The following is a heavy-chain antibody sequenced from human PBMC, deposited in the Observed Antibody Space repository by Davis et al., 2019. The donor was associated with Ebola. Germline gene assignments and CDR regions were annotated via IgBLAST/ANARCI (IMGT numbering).Heavy chain of an antibody. V-gene: IGHV3-33*01. D-gene: IGHD7-27*01. CDR1: GFTFSSYG. CDR2: IWYDGSNK. CDR3: AREPLTGIELDY. Sequence: GESLKISCAASGFTFSSYGMHWVRQAPGKGLEWVAVIWYDGSNKYYADSVKGRFTISRDNSKNTLYLQMNSLRAEDTAVYYCAREPLTGIELDYWGQGTLVTVSP. J-gene: IGHJ4*02.